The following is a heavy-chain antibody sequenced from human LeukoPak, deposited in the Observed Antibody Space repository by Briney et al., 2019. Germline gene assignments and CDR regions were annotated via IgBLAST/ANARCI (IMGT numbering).Heavy chain of an antibody. D-gene: IGHD4-23*01. CDR2: IYYSGST. CDR3: ARGFEGRWYFFDY. Sequence: SETLSLTCTVSGGSISSGGYYCSWIRQHPGEGLEWIGYIYYSGSTDYNPSLESRVTISADTSKNQFSLKLSSMTAADTAVYYCARGFEGRWYFFDYWGQGTLVTVSS. CDR1: GGSISSGGYY. V-gene: IGHV4-31*03. J-gene: IGHJ4*02.